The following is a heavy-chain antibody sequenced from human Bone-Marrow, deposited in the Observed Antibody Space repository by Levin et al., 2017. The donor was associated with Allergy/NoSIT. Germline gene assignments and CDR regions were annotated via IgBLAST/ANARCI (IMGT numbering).Heavy chain of an antibody. V-gene: IGHV3-7*01. J-gene: IGHJ4*02. Sequence: GGSLRLSCAASGFTFSSYWMSWVRQPPGKGLEWVANINQDGSQKYYVDFVKGRFTISRDNAKNSLYLQMNNLRAEDTALYYCARYSTSWGDWGQGTLVTVSS. D-gene: IGHD6-13*01. CDR2: INQDGSQK. CDR3: ARYSTSWGD. CDR1: GFTFSSYW.